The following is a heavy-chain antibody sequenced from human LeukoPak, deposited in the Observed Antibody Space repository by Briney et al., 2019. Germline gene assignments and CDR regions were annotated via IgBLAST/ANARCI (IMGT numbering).Heavy chain of an antibody. CDR1: GFTFNNYS. D-gene: IGHD4-17*01. CDR2: VSNDGSTT. V-gene: IGHV3-30*18. Sequence: PGTSLRLSCAASGFTFNNYSMSWVRQAPGKGLYWVGIVSNDGSTTYYADSVKGRFTISRDNSKNTLYLQMNNLRPEDTAAYYCAKHTTLPPSYYFDYWGQGTLVTVSS. CDR3: AKHTTLPPSYYFDY. J-gene: IGHJ4*02.